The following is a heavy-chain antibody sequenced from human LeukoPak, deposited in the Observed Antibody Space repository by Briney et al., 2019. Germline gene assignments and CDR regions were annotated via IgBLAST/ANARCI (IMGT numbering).Heavy chain of an antibody. CDR2: INHSGST. Sequence: PSETLSLTCAVYGGSFSGYYWSWIRQPPGKGLEWIGEINHSGSTNYNPSLKSRVTISVDTSKNQFPLKLSSVTAADTAVYYCARSPNLLFDYWGQGTLVTVSS. CDR1: GGSFSGYY. CDR3: ARSPNLLFDY. V-gene: IGHV4-34*01. J-gene: IGHJ4*02.